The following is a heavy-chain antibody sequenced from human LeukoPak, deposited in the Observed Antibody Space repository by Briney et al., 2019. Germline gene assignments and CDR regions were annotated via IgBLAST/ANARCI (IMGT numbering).Heavy chain of an antibody. Sequence: PGGSLRLSCAASGFTFSSYEMNWVRQAPGKGLEWVSYISSSGSTIYYADSVQGRFTISRDNAQNSLYLQMSSLRAEDMAVYYCARNVYNFDYWGQGTLVTVSS. CDR2: ISSSGSTI. J-gene: IGHJ4*02. CDR1: GFTFSSYE. D-gene: IGHD3-10*02. CDR3: ARNVYNFDY. V-gene: IGHV3-48*03.